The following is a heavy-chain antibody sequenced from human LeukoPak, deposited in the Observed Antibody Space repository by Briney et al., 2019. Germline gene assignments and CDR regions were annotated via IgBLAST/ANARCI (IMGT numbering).Heavy chain of an antibody. CDR3: ARGQVVVAAPSDY. CDR2: ISYDGSNK. Sequence: PGRSLRLSCAASGFTFSSYAMHWVRQAPGKGLEWVAVISYDGSNKYYADSVKGRFTISRDNSKNTLYLQMNSLRAEDTAVYYCARGQVVVAAPSDYWGQGTLVTVSS. D-gene: IGHD2-15*01. CDR1: GFTFSSYA. V-gene: IGHV3-30*04. J-gene: IGHJ4*02.